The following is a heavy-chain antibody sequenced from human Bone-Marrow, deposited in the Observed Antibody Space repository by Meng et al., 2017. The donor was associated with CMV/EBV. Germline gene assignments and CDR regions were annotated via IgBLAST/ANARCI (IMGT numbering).Heavy chain of an antibody. J-gene: IGHJ6*02. CDR1: GFTFSSYS. V-gene: IGHV3-21*01. CDR3: ARDYDFWSGYYTGIFRYYYGMDV. Sequence: GGSLRLSCAASGFTFSSYSMNWVRQAPGKGLEWVSSISSSSSYIYYADSVKGRFTISRDNAKNSLYLQMYSLRAEDTAVYYCARDYDFWSGYYTGIFRYYYGMDVWGQGTTVTVSS. D-gene: IGHD3-3*01. CDR2: ISSSSSYI.